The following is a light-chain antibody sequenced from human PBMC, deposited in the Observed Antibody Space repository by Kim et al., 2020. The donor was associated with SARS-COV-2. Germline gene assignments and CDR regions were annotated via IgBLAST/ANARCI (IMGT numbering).Light chain of an antibody. CDR1: SSNIGSNP. CDR2: SND. Sequence: QRVTISCSGSSSNIGSNPVNWYQDLPGTAPQLLIFSNDQRPSGVPDRFSASKSGTSASLAIRGLQSEDEADYYCAAWDGSLNGYWVFGGGTQLTVL. J-gene: IGLJ3*02. CDR3: AAWDGSLNGYWV. V-gene: IGLV1-44*01.